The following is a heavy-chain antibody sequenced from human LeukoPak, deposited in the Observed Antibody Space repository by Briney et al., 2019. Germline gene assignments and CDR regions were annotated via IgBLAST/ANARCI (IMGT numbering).Heavy chain of an antibody. Sequence: GGSLRLSCVASGFTFGKYWMSWVRQAPGKGLEWVANIKLDGSEKNYVDSVKGRFTISRDNTKNSLYLQMNSLRAEDTAVYYCARPASSAWLVGGYWGQGTLVTVSS. D-gene: IGHD6-19*01. CDR2: IKLDGSEK. CDR1: GFTFGKYW. CDR3: ARPASSAWLVGGY. J-gene: IGHJ4*02. V-gene: IGHV3-7*03.